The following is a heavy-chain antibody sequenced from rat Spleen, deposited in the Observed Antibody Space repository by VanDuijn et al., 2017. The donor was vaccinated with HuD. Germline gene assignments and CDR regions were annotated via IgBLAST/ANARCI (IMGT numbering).Heavy chain of an antibody. CDR1: GFSLSNYG. CDR3: ARGGNGPKDYYFDY. Sequence: QVQLKESGPGLVKPSLTLSLTCTVSGFSLSNYGVFWARQPQGKGLEWMGVIWGNGNANYNSALKSRLSISRDTAKSQVFLRMDSLQNEDIATYYCARGGNGPKDYYFDYWGQGVTVTVSS. D-gene: IGHD1-11*01. CDR2: IWGNGNA. V-gene: IGHV2-13*01. J-gene: IGHJ2*01.